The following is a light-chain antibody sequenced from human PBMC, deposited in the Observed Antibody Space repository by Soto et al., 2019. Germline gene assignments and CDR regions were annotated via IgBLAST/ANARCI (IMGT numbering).Light chain of an antibody. Sequence: QSALTQPASVSGSPGQSITISCTGSSSDIGNYGYVSWYQLHPGKAPKVIIYEVFNRPSGVSNRFSGAKSGNTASLTISGHQADDEAVYYCTSYTGTYSVVFGGGTKLTVL. CDR3: TSYTGTYSVV. CDR2: EVF. V-gene: IGLV2-14*01. CDR1: SSDIGNYGY. J-gene: IGLJ2*01.